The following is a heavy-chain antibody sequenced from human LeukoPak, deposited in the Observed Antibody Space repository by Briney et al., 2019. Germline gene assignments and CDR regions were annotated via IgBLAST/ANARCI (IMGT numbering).Heavy chain of an antibody. Sequence: GGSLRLSCAASGFTFSSYAMSWVRQAPGKGLEWVSAISGSGGSTYYADSVKGRFTISRDNSKNTLYLQMNSLRAEDTAVYYCAKEGYYYDSSGYDAFDIWGQGTMVTASS. J-gene: IGHJ3*02. CDR1: GFTFSSYA. D-gene: IGHD3-22*01. CDR2: ISGSGGST. CDR3: AKEGYYYDSSGYDAFDI. V-gene: IGHV3-23*01.